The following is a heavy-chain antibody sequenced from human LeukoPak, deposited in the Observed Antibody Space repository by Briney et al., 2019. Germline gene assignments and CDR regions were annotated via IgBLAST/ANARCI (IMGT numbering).Heavy chain of an antibody. CDR3: ARGPAIFGVVIIKPLDY. J-gene: IGHJ4*02. V-gene: IGHV4-34*01. Sequence: PSETLSLTCAVYGGSFSGYYWSWIRQPPGKGLEWIGEINHSGSTNYNQSLKSRVTISVDTSKNQFSLKLSSVTAADTAVYYCARGPAIFGVVIIKPLDYWGQGTLVTVSS. D-gene: IGHD3-3*01. CDR1: GGSFSGYY. CDR2: INHSGST.